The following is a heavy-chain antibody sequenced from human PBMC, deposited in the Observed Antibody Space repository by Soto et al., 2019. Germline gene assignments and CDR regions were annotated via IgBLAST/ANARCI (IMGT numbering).Heavy chain of an antibody. CDR3: ARSPLGEGVPGYYYGMDV. J-gene: IGHJ6*02. CDR2: IYPGDSDT. Sequence: PGESLKISCKGSGYSFTTHWIGWVRQMPGKGLEWMGIIYPGDSDTRYSPSFQGQVTISADKSINTAYLQWSSMKASDTAMYYCARSPLGEGVPGYYYGMDVWGQGTTVTVSS. V-gene: IGHV5-51*01. D-gene: IGHD3-16*01. CDR1: GYSFTTHW.